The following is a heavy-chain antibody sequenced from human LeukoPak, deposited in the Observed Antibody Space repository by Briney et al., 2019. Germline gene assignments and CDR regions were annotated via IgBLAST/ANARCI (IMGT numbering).Heavy chain of an antibody. J-gene: IGHJ4*02. Sequence: SETLSLTCTVSGASIRSHHWTWIRQPPGKGLEWIGNVYYVGSTSYSPSLRSRVTISLDTSKNQFSLEMNSVTAADTAVYYCARSGDSSAYYSFWGQGILVTVSS. CDR3: ARSGDSSAYYSF. V-gene: IGHV4-59*11. D-gene: IGHD3-22*01. CDR2: VYYVGST. CDR1: GASIRSHH.